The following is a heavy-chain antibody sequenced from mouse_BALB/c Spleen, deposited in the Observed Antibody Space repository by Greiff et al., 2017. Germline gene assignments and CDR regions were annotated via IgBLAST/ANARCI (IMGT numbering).Heavy chain of an antibody. CDR3: ARSSTMITTGYYFDY. D-gene: IGHD2-4*01. CDR2: ISSGSSTI. V-gene: IGHV5-17*02. J-gene: IGHJ2*01. CDR1: GFTFSSFG. Sequence: EVQLVESGGGLVQPGGSRKLSCAASGFTFSSFGMHWVRQAPEKGLEWVAYISSGSSTIYYADTVKGRFTISRDNPKNTLFLQMTSLRSEDTAMYYCARSSTMITTGYYFDYWGQGTTLTVSS.